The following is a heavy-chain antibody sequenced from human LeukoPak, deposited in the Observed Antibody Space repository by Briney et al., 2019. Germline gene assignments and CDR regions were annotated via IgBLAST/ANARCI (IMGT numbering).Heavy chain of an antibody. V-gene: IGHV4-30-2*01. J-gene: IGHJ5*02. CDR2: IYHSGST. CDR1: GGSISSGGYY. D-gene: IGHD3-9*01. CDR3: ARVKAPTGSPGRRLGWFDP. Sequence: PSETLSLTCTVSGGSISSGGYYWSWIRQPPGKGLEWIGYIYHSGSTYYNPSLKSRVTISVDRSKNQFSLKLSSVTAADTAVYYCARVKAPTGSPGRRLGWFDPWGQGTLVTVSS.